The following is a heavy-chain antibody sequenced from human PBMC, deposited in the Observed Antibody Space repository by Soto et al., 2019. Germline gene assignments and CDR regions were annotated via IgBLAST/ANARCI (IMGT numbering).Heavy chain of an antibody. CDR1: GYTFTSYY. V-gene: IGHV1-46*01. D-gene: IGHD4-17*01. CDR2: INPSGGST. J-gene: IGHJ6*02. Sequence: QVQLVQSGAEVKKPGASVKVSCKASGYTFTSYYMHWVRQAPGQGLEWMGIINPSGGSTSYAQKFQGRVTMTRDTSTSTVYLELSSLRSEDTAVYYCASGDDYGDYVPGYYYYYGMDVWGQGTTVTVSS. CDR3: ASGDDYGDYVPGYYYYYGMDV.